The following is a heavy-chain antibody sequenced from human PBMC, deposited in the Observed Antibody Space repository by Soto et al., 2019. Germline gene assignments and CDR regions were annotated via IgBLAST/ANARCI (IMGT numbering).Heavy chain of an antibody. D-gene: IGHD6-19*01. J-gene: IGHJ1*01. CDR3: AKDRVGYSSGWYPPSAEYFQH. Sequence: GGSLRLSCAASGFTFSSYAMSWVRQAPGKGLEWVSAMSGSGGSTYYADSLKGRFTISRDNSKNTLYLQMNSRRAEDTAVYYCAKDRVGYSSGWYPPSAEYFQHWGQGTLVTVSS. CDR1: GFTFSSYA. CDR2: MSGSGGST. V-gene: IGHV3-23*01.